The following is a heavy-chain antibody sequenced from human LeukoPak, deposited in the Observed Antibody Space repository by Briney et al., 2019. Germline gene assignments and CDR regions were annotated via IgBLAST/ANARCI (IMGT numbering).Heavy chain of an antibody. CDR1: GFTFSSYA. V-gene: IGHV3-23*01. J-gene: IGHJ3*02. CDR3: AKDCLLWFGEFDAFDI. D-gene: IGHD3-10*01. Sequence: GGSLRLSCAASGFTFSSYAMSGVRRAPGKGVEWVSAISGSGGSTYYADSLKGRFTISRDNSKNTLYLQMNSLRAEDTAVYYCAKDCLLWFGEFDAFDIWGQGTMVTVSS. CDR2: ISGSGGST.